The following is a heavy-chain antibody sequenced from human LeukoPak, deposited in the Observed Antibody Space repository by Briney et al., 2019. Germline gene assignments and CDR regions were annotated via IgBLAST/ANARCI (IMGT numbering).Heavy chain of an antibody. J-gene: IGHJ4*02. CDR2: IYYSGST. CDR1: GGSISSYY. Sequence: PSETLSLTCTVSGGSISSYYWSWIRQPPGKGLEWIGCIYYSGSTNYNPSLKSRVTISVDTSKNQFPLKLSSVTAADTAVYYCAREGGYSGYVPSPAFDYWGQGTLVTLSS. CDR3: AREGGYSGYVPSPAFDY. D-gene: IGHD5-12*01. V-gene: IGHV4-59*01.